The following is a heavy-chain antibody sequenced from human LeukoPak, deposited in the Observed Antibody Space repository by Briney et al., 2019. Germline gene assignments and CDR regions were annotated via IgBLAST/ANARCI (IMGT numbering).Heavy chain of an antibody. J-gene: IGHJ5*02. D-gene: IGHD3-22*01. V-gene: IGHV1-69*05. CDR2: IIPIFGTA. Sequence: SVKVSCKASGGTFSSYAISWVRQAPGQGLEWMGRIIPIFGTANYAQQFQGRVTITTDESTSTAYMELSSLRSEDTAVYYRARDYYDSSGYPPPNWFDPWGQGTLVTVSS. CDR3: ARDYYDSSGYPPPNWFDP. CDR1: GGTFSSYA.